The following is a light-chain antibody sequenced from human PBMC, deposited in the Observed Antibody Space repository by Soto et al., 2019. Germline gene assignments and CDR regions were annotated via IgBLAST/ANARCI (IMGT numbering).Light chain of an antibody. CDR1: SSDVGGYNY. CDR3: SSYTTSNTRQIV. V-gene: IGLV2-14*01. Sequence: QSVRNQPASVSGSPGQSITISFTGTSSDVGGYNYVSWYQQHPGKAPKFMIYDVSNRPSGVSNRFSGSKSGNTASLTISGLQAEDEADYYCSSYTTSNTRQIVFGTGTKVTVL. CDR2: DVS. J-gene: IGLJ1*01.